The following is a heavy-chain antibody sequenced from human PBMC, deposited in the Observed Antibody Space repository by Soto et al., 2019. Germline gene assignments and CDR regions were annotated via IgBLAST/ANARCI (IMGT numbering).Heavy chain of an antibody. Sequence: QVQLQQSGPGLVKPSQTLSLICAISGDSVSSDSATWNWIRQSPSRGLEWLGRTYYRSKWYNDCAVSVKSRIAITPDTYKNQVSLQLNSVTPEDTAVYFCASDSSGWHWDFDLWGRGTLVTVSS. D-gene: IGHD6-19*01. CDR1: GDSVSSDSAT. J-gene: IGHJ2*01. CDR3: ASDSSGWHWDFDL. V-gene: IGHV6-1*01. CDR2: TYYRSKWYN.